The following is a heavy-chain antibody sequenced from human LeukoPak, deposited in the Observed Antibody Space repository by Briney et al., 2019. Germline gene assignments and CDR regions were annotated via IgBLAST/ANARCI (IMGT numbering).Heavy chain of an antibody. Sequence: GGSLRLSCAASGFTFSSYGMHWVRQAPGKGLEWVAVIWYDGSNKYYADSVKGRFTISRDNSKNTLYLQMNSLRAKDMAVYYCARTSSGYYSDAFDIWGQGTMVTVSS. D-gene: IGHD3-22*01. CDR3: ARTSSGYYSDAFDI. CDR1: GFTFSSYG. V-gene: IGHV3-33*01. J-gene: IGHJ3*02. CDR2: IWYDGSNK.